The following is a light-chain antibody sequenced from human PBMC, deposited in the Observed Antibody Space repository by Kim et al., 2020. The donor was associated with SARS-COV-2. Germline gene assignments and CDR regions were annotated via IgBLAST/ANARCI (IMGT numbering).Light chain of an antibody. CDR1: NIGSKN. Sequence: SYELTQPPSVSVAPGETARIPCGGNNIGSKNVHWYQQKPGQAPVMVIYYDTDRPSGIPARFSGSNSGNTATLTINRVEAGDEAYYYCQVWDSSSDHPVLGGGTQLTV. V-gene: IGLV3-21*04. CDR3: QVWDSSSDHPV. J-gene: IGLJ2*01. CDR2: YDT.